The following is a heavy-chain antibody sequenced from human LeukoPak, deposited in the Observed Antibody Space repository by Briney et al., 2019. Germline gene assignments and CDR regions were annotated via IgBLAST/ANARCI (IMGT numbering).Heavy chain of an antibody. J-gene: IGHJ4*02. V-gene: IGHV1-2*02. Sequence: ASVKVSFKASGYTFTGYYVHWVRQGPGQGLEWMGWINPNSGATNYAQKFQGRVTMTRDTSISTAYMELNRLRSDDTAVYYCARVSEGRLWYAYWGQGALVTVSS. CDR2: INPNSGAT. CDR3: ARVSEGRLWYAY. CDR1: GYTFTGYY. D-gene: IGHD6-13*01.